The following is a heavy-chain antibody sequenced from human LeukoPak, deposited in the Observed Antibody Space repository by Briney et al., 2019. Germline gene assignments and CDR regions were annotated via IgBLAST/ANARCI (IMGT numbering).Heavy chain of an antibody. CDR3: ARAEMVRGVLDY. Sequence: GGSLRLSCAASGFTFSSYAMHWVRQAPGKGLEWVAVISYDGSNKYYADSVKGRVTISRDNSKNTLYLQMNSLRAEDTAVYYCARAEMVRGVLDYWGQGTLVTVSS. D-gene: IGHD3-10*01. CDR1: GFTFSSYA. J-gene: IGHJ4*02. CDR2: ISYDGSNK. V-gene: IGHV3-30-3*01.